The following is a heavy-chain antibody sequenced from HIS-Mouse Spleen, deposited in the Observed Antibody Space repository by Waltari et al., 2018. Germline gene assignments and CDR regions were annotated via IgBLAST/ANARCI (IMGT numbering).Heavy chain of an antibody. V-gene: IGHV4-39*07. CDR3: AREIAYSSGWYDWYFDL. CDR1: GGSISSSSYY. D-gene: IGHD6-13*01. CDR2: IYYSGST. Sequence: QLQLQESGPGLVKPSETLSLTCTVSGGSISSSSYYWGWTRQPPGKGLEWIGCIYYSGSTYTTTSLKSSVTISVDKSKNQCSLRVSSVSAADTAVYSCAREIAYSSGWYDWYFDLWGRGTLVTVSS. J-gene: IGHJ2*01.